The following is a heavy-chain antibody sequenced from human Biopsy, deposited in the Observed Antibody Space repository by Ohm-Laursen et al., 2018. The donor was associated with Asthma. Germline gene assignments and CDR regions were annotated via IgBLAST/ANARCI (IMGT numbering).Heavy chain of an antibody. V-gene: IGHV3-23*01. CDR3: GIVVAANPFQGDC. D-gene: IGHD2-15*01. CDR1: GFTFSNYA. Sequence: SLRLSCTASGFTFSNYAMSWVRQAPGKGLEWVSSITGSGGFTYYADSVKGRFTISRDNSKNTVYLDISSLRIEDTAVFYCGIVVAANPFQGDCWGQGTLVTASS. J-gene: IGHJ4*02. CDR2: ITGSGGFT.